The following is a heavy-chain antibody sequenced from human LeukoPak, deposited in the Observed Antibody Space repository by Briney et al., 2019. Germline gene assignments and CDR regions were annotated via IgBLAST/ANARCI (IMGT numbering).Heavy chain of an antibody. V-gene: IGHV4-39*07. J-gene: IGHJ4*02. CDR1: GGSISSSNFY. CDR2: IYYSGST. D-gene: IGHD3-3*01. CDR3: ARVARFLEWLFPLGLRN. Sequence: SETLSLTCTVSGGSISSSNFYWGWIRQPPGKGLEWIGSIYYSGSTYYNPSLKSRVTISVDTSKNQFSLKLSSVTAADTAVYYCARVARFLEWLFPLGLRNWGQGTLVTVSS.